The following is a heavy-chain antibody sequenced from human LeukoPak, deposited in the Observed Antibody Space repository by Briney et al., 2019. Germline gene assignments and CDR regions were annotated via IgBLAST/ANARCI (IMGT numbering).Heavy chain of an antibody. Sequence: SQTLSLTCAISGDSIFTNNVAWNWIRQSPSRGLEWLGRTYYRSKWSFDYAVSVKSRITINADTSKNQFSLQLSSVTPEDKAVYYCARGKYTSFDNWGQGTLVTVSS. V-gene: IGHV6-1*01. D-gene: IGHD6-6*01. CDR3: ARGKYTSFDN. J-gene: IGHJ4*02. CDR1: GDSIFTNNVA. CDR2: TYYRSKWSF.